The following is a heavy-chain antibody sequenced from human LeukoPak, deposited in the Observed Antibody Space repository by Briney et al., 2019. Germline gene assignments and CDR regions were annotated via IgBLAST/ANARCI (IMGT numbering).Heavy chain of an antibody. CDR2: ISWNSGSI. D-gene: IGHD5-24*01. Sequence: PGGSLRLSCAASGFTFDDYAMRWVRQAPGKGLEWVSGISWNSGSIGYADSVKGRFTISRDNAKNSLYLQMNSLRAEDTALYYCAKDITVEMATIGFDYWGQGTLVTVSS. J-gene: IGHJ4*02. CDR1: GFTFDDYA. V-gene: IGHV3-9*01. CDR3: AKDITVEMATIGFDY.